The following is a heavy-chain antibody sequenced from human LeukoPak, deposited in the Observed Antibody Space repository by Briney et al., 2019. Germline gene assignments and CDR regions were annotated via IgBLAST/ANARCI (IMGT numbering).Heavy chain of an antibody. CDR3: ARVGSGYSSSWLPYYYYGMDV. J-gene: IGHJ6*02. CDR2: INHSGST. D-gene: IGHD6-13*01. V-gene: IGHV4-34*01. Sequence: PSETLSLTCAVYGGSFSGYYWSWTCQPPGKGLEWIGEINHSGSTNYNPSLKSRVTISVDTSKNQFSLKLSSVTAADTAVYYCARVGSGYSSSWLPYYYYGMDVWGQGTTVTVSS. CDR1: GGSFSGYY.